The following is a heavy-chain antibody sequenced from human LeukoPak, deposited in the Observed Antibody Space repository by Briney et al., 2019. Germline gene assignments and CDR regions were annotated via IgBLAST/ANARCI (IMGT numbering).Heavy chain of an antibody. CDR1: GYTFTSYA. CDR3: ARDRYGDGFAHFGY. CDR2: ITPSGGT. J-gene: IGHJ4*02. V-gene: IGHV1-2*02. D-gene: IGHD5-24*01. Sequence: ASVKASCKASGYTFTSYAMHWVRQAPGQGLEWMGWITPSGGTNYPQKFQGRVAITRDTSITTAYMDLSRLTSDDTAVYYCARDRYGDGFAHFGYWGQGALVTVSS.